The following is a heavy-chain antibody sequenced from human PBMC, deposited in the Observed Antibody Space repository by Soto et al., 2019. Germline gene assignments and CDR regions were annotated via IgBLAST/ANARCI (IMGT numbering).Heavy chain of an antibody. Sequence: PGGSLRLSCSASGFNFNRYTMNWVRQAPGKGLEWVSSISRFSDRTYYADSVKGRFAIFRANAENSVCLQVNSLRAEDTAVYYCARVGAYLGEFDYFDYWGQGTPVTVSS. J-gene: IGHJ4*02. CDR1: GFNFNRYT. D-gene: IGHD3-10*01. CDR2: ISRFSDRT. V-gene: IGHV3-21*06. CDR3: ARVGAYLGEFDYFDY.